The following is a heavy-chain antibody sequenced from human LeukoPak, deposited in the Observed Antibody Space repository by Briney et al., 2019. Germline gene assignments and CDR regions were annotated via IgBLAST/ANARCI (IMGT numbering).Heavy chain of an antibody. CDR2: ISSSSSYI. V-gene: IGHV3-21*04. CDR1: GFTFSSYS. J-gene: IGHJ5*02. D-gene: IGHD3-9*01. Sequence: GGSLRLSCAASGFTFSSYSMNWVRQAPGKGLEWVSSISSSSSYIYYADSVKGRFTISRDNAKNSLYLQMNSLRAEDTAVYYCARAYYDILTGLNWFDPWGQGTLVTVSS. CDR3: ARAYYDILTGLNWFDP.